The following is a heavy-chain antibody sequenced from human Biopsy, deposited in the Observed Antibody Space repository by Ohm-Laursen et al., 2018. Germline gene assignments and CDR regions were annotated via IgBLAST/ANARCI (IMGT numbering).Heavy chain of an antibody. CDR2: INHSGRT. Sequence: SDTLSLTCAVYGESFNGYYWSWIRQTPGKGLVWIGEINHSGRTNYNPSLKSRVTISVDTSNNQFSLKVRSVTAADTAVYYCVRGVDYYDPYHYYALDVWGQGTTVTVSS. D-gene: IGHD3-22*01. CDR1: GESFNGYY. J-gene: IGHJ6*02. V-gene: IGHV4-34*01. CDR3: VRGVDYYDPYHYYALDV.